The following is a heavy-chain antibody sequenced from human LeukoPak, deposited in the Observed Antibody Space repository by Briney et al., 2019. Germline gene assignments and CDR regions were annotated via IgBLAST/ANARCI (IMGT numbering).Heavy chain of an antibody. CDR3: ATIAVAGTWDCDY. Sequence: ASVKVSCKAPGYTFTSYYMHWVRQAPGQGLEWMGIINPSGGSTSYAQKFQGRVTMTRDTSASTVYMELSSLRSEDTAVYYCATIAVAGTWDCDYWGQGTLVTVSS. V-gene: IGHV1-46*01. J-gene: IGHJ4*02. D-gene: IGHD6-19*01. CDR1: GYTFTSYY. CDR2: INPSGGST.